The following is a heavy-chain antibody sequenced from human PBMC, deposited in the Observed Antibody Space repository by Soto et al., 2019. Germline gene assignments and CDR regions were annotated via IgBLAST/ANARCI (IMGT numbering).Heavy chain of an antibody. CDR2: TYYTGST. CDR3: VSGPGTTADY. V-gene: IGHV4-39*01. J-gene: IGHJ4*02. D-gene: IGHD1-1*01. CDR1: GGSISSTRYY. Sequence: QLQLQESGPGLVKPSETLSLTCTVSGGSISSTRYYWGWIRQPPGKGLEWIGTTYYTGSTYYNPSLTSRVTISVDMSKNQFSLKVRSVTAADTAVYYCVSGPGTTADYWGQGTLVTVSS.